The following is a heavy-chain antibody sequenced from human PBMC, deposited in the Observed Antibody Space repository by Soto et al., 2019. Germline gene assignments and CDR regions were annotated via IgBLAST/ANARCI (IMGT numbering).Heavy chain of an antibody. D-gene: IGHD2-2*01. CDR1: GFTFSSYG. V-gene: IGHV3-33*01. CDR2: IWYDGSNK. CDR3: ARDAIVVVPAATNWFDP. J-gene: IGHJ5*02. Sequence: GGSLRLSCAASGFTFSSYGMHWVRQAPGKGLEWVAVIWYDGSNKYYADSVKGRFTISRDNSKNTLYLQMNSLRAEDTAVYYCARDAIVVVPAATNWFDPWGQGTLVTVSS.